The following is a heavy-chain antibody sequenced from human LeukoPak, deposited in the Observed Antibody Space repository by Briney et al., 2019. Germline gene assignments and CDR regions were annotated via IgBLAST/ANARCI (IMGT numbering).Heavy chain of an antibody. CDR1: GFTFSSYS. Sequence: GGSLRLSCAASGFTFSSYSMNWVRQAPGKGLEWVSAITGSGGSTYYADSVKGRFTVSRDNPRDTLYLQMNSLRAEDTAVYYCGKDEQGFGMQTSHWGQGTLVTVSS. CDR2: ITGSGGST. CDR3: GKDEQGFGMQTSH. J-gene: IGHJ4*02. V-gene: IGHV3-23*01. D-gene: IGHD1-14*01.